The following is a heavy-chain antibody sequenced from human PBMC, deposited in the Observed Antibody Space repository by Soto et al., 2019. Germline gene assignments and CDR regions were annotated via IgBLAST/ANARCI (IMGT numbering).Heavy chain of an antibody. CDR2: INPSGGST. J-gene: IGHJ3*02. Sequence: GASVKVSCTASGYTFTSYYMHWVRQAPGQGLEWMGIINPSGGSTSYAQKFQGRVTMTRDTSTSTVYMELSSLRSEDTAVYYCASATSWIQLWSPQGAFDIWGQGTMVTVSS. D-gene: IGHD5-18*01. CDR1: GYTFTSYY. CDR3: ASATSWIQLWSPQGAFDI. V-gene: IGHV1-46*01.